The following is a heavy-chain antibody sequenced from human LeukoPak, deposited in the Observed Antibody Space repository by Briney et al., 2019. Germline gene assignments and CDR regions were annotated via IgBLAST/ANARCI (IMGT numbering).Heavy chain of an antibody. Sequence: GGSLRLSCAASGFTFSSYAMHWVRQAPGKGLEWVAVISYDGSNKYYADSVKGRFTISRDNSKNTLYLQMNSLRAEDTAVYYCARVGQLYDSSGYYFDYWGQGTLVTVSS. CDR3: ARVGQLYDSSGYYFDY. D-gene: IGHD3-22*01. J-gene: IGHJ4*02. CDR2: ISYDGSNK. CDR1: GFTFSSYA. V-gene: IGHV3-30*04.